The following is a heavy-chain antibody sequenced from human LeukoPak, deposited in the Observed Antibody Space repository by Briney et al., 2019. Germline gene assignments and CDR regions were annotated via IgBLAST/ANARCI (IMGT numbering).Heavy chain of an antibody. CDR1: GFTFSSCE. V-gene: IGHV3-48*03. J-gene: IGHJ6*04. Sequence: GGSLRLSCAASGFTFSSCEMNWVRQAPGKGTEWVSYISTSGSKIYYADSVKSRLTISRENAKKSLYLQMNRLRAEDTAVYYCAREGEGGSWEVLPISYYYGMDVWGKGTTVTVSS. CDR2: ISTSGSKI. D-gene: IGHD2-15*01. CDR3: AREGEGGSWEVLPISYYYGMDV.